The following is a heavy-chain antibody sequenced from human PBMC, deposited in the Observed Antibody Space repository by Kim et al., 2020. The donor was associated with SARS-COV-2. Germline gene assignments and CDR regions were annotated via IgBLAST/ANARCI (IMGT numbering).Heavy chain of an antibody. CDR1: GFTFSSYA. CDR2: ISYDGSNK. V-gene: IGHV3-30-3*01. CDR3: ARAVGCSGGSCYRNWFDP. J-gene: IGHJ5*02. D-gene: IGHD2-15*01. Sequence: GGSLRLSCAASGFTFSSYAMHWVRQAPGKGLEWVAVISYDGSNKYYTDSVKGRFTISRDNSKNTLYLQMNSLRAEDTAVYYCARAVGCSGGSCYRNWFDPWAREPWSPSPQ.